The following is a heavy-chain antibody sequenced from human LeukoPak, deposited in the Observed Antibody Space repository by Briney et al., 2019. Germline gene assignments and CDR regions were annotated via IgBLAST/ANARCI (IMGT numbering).Heavy chain of an antibody. CDR3: ARALWAPTPETPFDY. V-gene: IGHV4-59*01. Sequence: SETLSLTCTVSGGSISSYYWSWIRQPPGKGLEWIGYIYYSGSTNYNPSLKSRVTISVGTSKNQYSLKLSSVTAADTAVYYCARALWAPTPETPFDYWGQGTLVTVSS. J-gene: IGHJ4*02. CDR2: IYYSGST. CDR1: GGSISSYY. D-gene: IGHD2-15*01.